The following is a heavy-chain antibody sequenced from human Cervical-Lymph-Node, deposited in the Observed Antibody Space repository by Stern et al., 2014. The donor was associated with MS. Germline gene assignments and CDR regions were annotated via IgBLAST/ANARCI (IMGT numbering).Heavy chain of an antibody. CDR1: GYTFTSYD. CDR2: MNPNSGNT. V-gene: IGHV1-8*01. CDR3: ASAAAAGIIYYYYGMDV. D-gene: IGHD6-13*01. Sequence: QVQLGQSGAEVKKPGASVKVSCKASGYTFTSYDINWVRQATGQGLEWMGWMNPNSGNTGYAQKFQGRVTMTRNTSISTAYMELSSLRSEHTAVYYCASAAAAGIIYYYYGMDVWGQGTTVTVSS. J-gene: IGHJ6*02.